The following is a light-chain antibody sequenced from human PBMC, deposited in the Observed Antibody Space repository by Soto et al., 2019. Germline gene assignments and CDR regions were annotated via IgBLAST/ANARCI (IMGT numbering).Light chain of an antibody. Sequence: DVQMNQSPSSLPASVGDRVTFTCRASSSINNYLNWYQQSPRKAPKLLIHAAYSLQGGVTLRFSGSGSGTDFTLTISSLQAEDLSTYYCQQTYSIPISFDQGTRLENK. CDR1: SSINNY. CDR2: AAY. CDR3: QQTYSIPIS. J-gene: IGKJ5*01. V-gene: IGKV1-39*01.